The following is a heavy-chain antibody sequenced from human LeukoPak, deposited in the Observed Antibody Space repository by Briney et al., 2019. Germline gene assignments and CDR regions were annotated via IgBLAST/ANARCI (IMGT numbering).Heavy chain of an antibody. CDR3: ARGVGTDY. J-gene: IGHJ4*02. V-gene: IGHV3-7*01. D-gene: IGHD1-1*01. CDR2: IKRDGSEK. CDR1: GFTLSSYW. Sequence: GGSLGLSCDVSGFTLSSYWMSWVRQAPGKGLEWVANIKRDGSEKYYVDSVKGRFTISRDNAKNSLYLQMNSLRAEDTAVYYCARGVGTDYWGQGTLVTVSS.